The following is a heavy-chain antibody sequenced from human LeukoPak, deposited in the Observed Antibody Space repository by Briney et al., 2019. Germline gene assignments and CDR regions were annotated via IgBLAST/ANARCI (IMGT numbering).Heavy chain of an antibody. J-gene: IGHJ4*02. V-gene: IGHV4-39*07. D-gene: IGHD5-12*01. CDR3: ARAPKVATFFDY. CDR2: INHSGST. CDR1: GGSISSSSYY. Sequence: PSETLSLTCTVSGGSISSSSYYWGWIRQPPGKGLEWIGEINHSGSTNYNPSLKSRVTISVDTSKNQFSLKLSSVTAADTAVYYCARAPKVATFFDYWGKGTLVTVSS.